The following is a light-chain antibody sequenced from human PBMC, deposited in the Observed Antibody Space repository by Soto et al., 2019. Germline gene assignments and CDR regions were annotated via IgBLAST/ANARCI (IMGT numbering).Light chain of an antibody. V-gene: IGKV1-39*01. Sequence: DIRMTQSPSSVSGSVGDRVTITCRASQSISSYLNWYQHKPGKAPNLLIYAATTLQSGVPSRFSGSGSGTDFTLTISRLEPEDSAVYYCEQYGSSPRTFGQGTKVDIK. J-gene: IGKJ1*01. CDR2: AAT. CDR1: QSISSY. CDR3: EQYGSSPRT.